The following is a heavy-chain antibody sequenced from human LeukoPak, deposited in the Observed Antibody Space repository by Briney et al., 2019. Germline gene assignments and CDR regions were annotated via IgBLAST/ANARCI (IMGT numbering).Heavy chain of an antibody. CDR1: GYSISSGYY. D-gene: IGHD2-15*01. V-gene: IGHV4-38-2*02. Sequence: SETLSLTCTVSGYSISSGYYWGWIRQPPGKGLEWIGSIYHSGSTYYNPSLKSRVTISVDTSKNQFSLKLSSVTAADTAVYYCARGDTVGSAFDIWGQGTMVTVSS. J-gene: IGHJ3*02. CDR3: ARGDTVGSAFDI. CDR2: IYHSGST.